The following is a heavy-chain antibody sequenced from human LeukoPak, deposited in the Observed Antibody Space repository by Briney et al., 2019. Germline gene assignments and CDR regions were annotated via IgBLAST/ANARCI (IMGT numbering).Heavy chain of an antibody. Sequence: GGSLRLSCATSEFTFSAFAMHWIRQAPGRGLEWVAFVRYGGNIKYYADSVKGRFTISRDNSKNALYLQMNSLRPEDTAVYYCAKDLGTEYNIFDYWGQGTLVTVSS. J-gene: IGHJ4*02. CDR1: EFTFSAFA. CDR2: VRYGGNIK. V-gene: IGHV3-30*02. D-gene: IGHD3-9*01. CDR3: AKDLGTEYNIFDY.